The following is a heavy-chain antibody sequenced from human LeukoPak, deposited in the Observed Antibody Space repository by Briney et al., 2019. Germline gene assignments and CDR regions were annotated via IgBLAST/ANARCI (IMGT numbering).Heavy chain of an antibody. CDR3: ARKANWNYPDY. CDR1: GYTFTGYY. Sequence: ASVKVSCKASGYTFTGYYMHWVRQAPGQGLEWMGRINPNSGGTNYAQKFQGRVTMTRDTSIGTAYMELSRLRSDDTAVYYCARKANWNYPDYWGQGTLVTVSS. D-gene: IGHD1-7*01. CDR2: INPNSGGT. V-gene: IGHV1-2*06. J-gene: IGHJ4*02.